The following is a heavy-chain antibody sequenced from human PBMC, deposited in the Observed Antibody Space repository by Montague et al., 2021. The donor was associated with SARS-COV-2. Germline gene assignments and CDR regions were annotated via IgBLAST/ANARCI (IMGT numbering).Heavy chain of an antibody. D-gene: IGHD3-10*01. Sequence: SETLSLTCSISGDSITNHYWSWIRQPAGKGLEWIGRMHFTGKTNFSPFFSSRLTMPADTSKNQFSLKLTSVTAADTAIYFCARDRFDFGAGRQGTIDFGGQGTLVTVSS. CDR1: GDSITNHY. CDR2: MHFTGKT. J-gene: IGHJ4*02. V-gene: IGHV4-4*07. CDR3: ARDRFDFGAGRQGTIDF.